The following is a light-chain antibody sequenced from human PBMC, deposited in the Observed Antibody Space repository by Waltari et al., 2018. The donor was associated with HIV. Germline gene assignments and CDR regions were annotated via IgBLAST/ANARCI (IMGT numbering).Light chain of an antibody. V-gene: IGKV3-15*01. Sequence: EIVMTQPPATLSVSPVERATLSCSASEGYSRNLACDQNKPCQAPRLLIYGSSTRAPGSPARFSGSGSGTEFSLTSSGLQSEDSAIDDGQQYNNWCTFGHGTKVEIK. CDR1: EGYSRN. CDR3: QQYNNWCT. J-gene: IGKJ2*02. CDR2: GSS.